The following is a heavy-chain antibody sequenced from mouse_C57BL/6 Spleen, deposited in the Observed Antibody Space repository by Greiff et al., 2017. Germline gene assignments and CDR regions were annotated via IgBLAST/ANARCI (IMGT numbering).Heavy chain of an antibody. CDR3: ARRGTTVGYFDY. D-gene: IGHD1-1*01. Sequence: VQRVESGAELARPGASVKLSCKASGYTFTSYGISWVKQRTGQGLEWIGEIYPRSGNTYYNEKFKGKATLTADKSSSTAYMELRSLTSEDSAVYFCARRGTTVGYFDYWGQGTTLTVSS. V-gene: IGHV1-81*01. J-gene: IGHJ2*01. CDR1: GYTFTSYG. CDR2: IYPRSGNT.